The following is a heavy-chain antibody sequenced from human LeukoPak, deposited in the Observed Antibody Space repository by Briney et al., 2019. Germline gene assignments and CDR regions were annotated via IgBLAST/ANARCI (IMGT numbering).Heavy chain of an antibody. V-gene: IGHV4-59*01. CDR1: GGSISSYY. CDR2: IYYSGST. Sequence: SETLSLTCTVSGGSISSYYWSWIRQPPGKGLEWIGYIYYSGSTNYNPSLKSRVTISADTSKNQFSLKLSSVTAADTAVYYCARGSVLGIWSLNTAFDPWGQGTLVTVSS. CDR3: ARGSVLGIWSLNTAFDP. J-gene: IGHJ5*02. D-gene: IGHD2-15*01.